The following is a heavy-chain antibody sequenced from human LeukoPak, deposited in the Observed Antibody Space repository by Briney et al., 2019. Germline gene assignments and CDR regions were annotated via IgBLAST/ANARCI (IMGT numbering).Heavy chain of an antibody. Sequence: GGSLRLSCAASGFTFSSYAMSWVRQAPGKGLEWVSAISGSGGSTYYADSVKGRFTISRDNSKNTLYLQMSSLRAEDTAVYYCARSSSWYTDFDYWGQGTLVTVSS. J-gene: IGHJ4*02. D-gene: IGHD6-13*01. V-gene: IGHV3-23*01. CDR1: GFTFSSYA. CDR3: ARSSSWYTDFDY. CDR2: ISGSGGST.